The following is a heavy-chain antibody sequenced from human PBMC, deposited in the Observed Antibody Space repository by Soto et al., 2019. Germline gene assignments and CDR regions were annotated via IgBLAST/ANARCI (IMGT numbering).Heavy chain of an antibody. J-gene: IGHJ4*02. CDR1: GLTFSSYW. V-gene: IGHV3-7*01. CDR3: ASAYFYDTSGYSPGGY. Sequence: EVQLVESGGGLVQPGGSLRLSCAASGLTFSSYWMSWVRQAPGKGLEWVANIKQDGSQKYYVDSVKGRFTISRDNAKNSLYLQMNSVRVENTAVYYCASAYFYDTSGYSPGGYWGQGTLVTLSS. CDR2: IKQDGSQK. D-gene: IGHD3-22*01.